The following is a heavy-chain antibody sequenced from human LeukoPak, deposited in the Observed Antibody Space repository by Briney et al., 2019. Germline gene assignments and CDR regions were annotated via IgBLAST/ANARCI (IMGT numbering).Heavy chain of an antibody. CDR1: GFTLSDYY. CDR3: ARGPLPVYDFWSGYYPEYFQH. Sequence: GGSLRLSCAASGFTLSDYYMSWIRQAPGKGLEWVSYISSSGSTIYYADSVKGRFTISRDNAKNSLYLQMNSLRAEDTAVYYCARGPLPVYDFWSGYYPEYFQHWGQGTLVTVSS. V-gene: IGHV3-11*01. J-gene: IGHJ1*01. CDR2: ISSSGSTI. D-gene: IGHD3-3*01.